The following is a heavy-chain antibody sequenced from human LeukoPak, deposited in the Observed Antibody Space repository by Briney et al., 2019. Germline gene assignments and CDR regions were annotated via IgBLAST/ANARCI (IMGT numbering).Heavy chain of an antibody. CDR1: GFTFSSYA. Sequence: SGGSLRLSCAASGFTFSSYAMSWVRQAPGKGLEWVSAISGSGGSTYYADSVKGRFTISRDNSKNTLYLQMNSLRAEDTAVYYCAKPMVRGVTPFDYWGQGTLVTVSS. CDR2: ISGSGGST. D-gene: IGHD3-10*01. CDR3: AKPMVRGVTPFDY. J-gene: IGHJ4*02. V-gene: IGHV3-23*01.